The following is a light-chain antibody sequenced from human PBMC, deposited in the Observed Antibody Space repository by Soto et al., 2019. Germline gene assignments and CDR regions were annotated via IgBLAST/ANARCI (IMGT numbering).Light chain of an antibody. CDR2: EGS. CDR3: CSYAGSSTLV. Sequence: QPVLTQPASVSGSPGQSITISCTGTSSDVGSYNLVSWYQQHPGKDPKLMIYEGSKRPSGVSNRFSGSKSGNTASLTISGLQAEDEADYYCCSYAGSSTLVFGGGTILTVL. CDR1: SSDVGSYNL. J-gene: IGLJ3*02. V-gene: IGLV2-23*01.